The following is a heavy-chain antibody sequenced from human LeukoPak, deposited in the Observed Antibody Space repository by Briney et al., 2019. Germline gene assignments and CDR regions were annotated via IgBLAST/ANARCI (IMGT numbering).Heavy chain of an antibody. D-gene: IGHD1-7*01. CDR2: INHSGST. Sequence: SETLSLTCTVSGYSISSGYYWGWIRQPPGKGLEWIGEINHSGSTNYNPSLKSRVTISVDTSKNQFSLKLSSVTAADTAVYYCARRSSPRFRNYSYHYYFDYWGQGTLVTVSS. CDR1: GYSISSGYY. V-gene: IGHV4-38-2*02. J-gene: IGHJ4*02. CDR3: ARRSSPRFRNYSYHYYFDY.